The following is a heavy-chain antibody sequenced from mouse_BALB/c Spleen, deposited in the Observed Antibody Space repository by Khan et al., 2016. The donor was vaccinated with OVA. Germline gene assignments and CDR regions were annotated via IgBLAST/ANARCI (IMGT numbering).Heavy chain of an antibody. Sequence: QVQLQQSGAELAKPGASVMMSCKASGYTFSTYWMHWVKQRPGPGLEWIGYINPSTGYNAYNQKFKDKATLTADKSSKTAYMQLNSLTSEDSACYYCSTSGHYGGRYYVAVDVWGQGTSVTVSS. CDR1: GYTFSTYW. CDR2: INPSTGYN. D-gene: IGHD1-1*01. V-gene: IGHV1-7*01. CDR3: STSGHYGGRYYVAVDV. J-gene: IGHJ4*01.